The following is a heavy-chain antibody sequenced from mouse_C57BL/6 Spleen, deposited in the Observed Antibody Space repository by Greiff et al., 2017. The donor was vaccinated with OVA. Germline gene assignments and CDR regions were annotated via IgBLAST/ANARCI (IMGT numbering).Heavy chain of an antibody. D-gene: IGHD2-4*01. CDR2: IDPETGGT. V-gene: IGHV1-15*01. CDR3: ARRGVRLRGYFDV. J-gene: IGHJ1*03. Sequence: QVQLQQSGAELVRPGASVTLSCKASGYTFTDYEMHWVKQTPVHGLEWIGAIDPETGGTAYNQKFKGKAILTADKSSSTAYMELRSLTSEDSAVYYCARRGVRLRGYFDVWGTGTTVTVSS. CDR1: GYTFTDYE.